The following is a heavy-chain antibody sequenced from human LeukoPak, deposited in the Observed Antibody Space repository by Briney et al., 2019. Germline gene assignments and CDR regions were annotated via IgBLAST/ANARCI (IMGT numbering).Heavy chain of an antibody. J-gene: IGHJ3*02. CDR2: ISSSSTTI. CDR1: GFAFNTYS. CDR3: AREDQIAAVAFDI. Sequence: GGSLRLSCAASGFAFNTYSMSWVRQAPGRGLEEVSYISSSSTTISYADSVKGRFTISRDNAKNSLFLQMSSLRDEDTAVYYCAREDQIAAVAFDIWGQGTMVTVSS. V-gene: IGHV3-48*02. D-gene: IGHD6-13*01.